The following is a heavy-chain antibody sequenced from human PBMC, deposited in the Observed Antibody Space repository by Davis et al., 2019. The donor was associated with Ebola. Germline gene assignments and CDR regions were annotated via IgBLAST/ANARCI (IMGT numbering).Heavy chain of an antibody. CDR2: ISAYNGHT. D-gene: IGHD6-19*01. CDR1: GGTFYSYA. CDR3: ARGRNGGWDFDY. J-gene: IGHJ4*02. Sequence: ASVKVSCKASGGTFYSYAISWVRQAPGQGLEWMAWISAYNGHTNYAQKFQGRLTLTTDTSTSTVYMELRSLTSDDTAEYYCARGRNGGWDFDYWGQGTRVTVSS. V-gene: IGHV1-18*01.